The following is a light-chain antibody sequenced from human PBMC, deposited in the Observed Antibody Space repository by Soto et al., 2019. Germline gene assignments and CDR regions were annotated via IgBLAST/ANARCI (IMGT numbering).Light chain of an antibody. J-gene: IGKJ2*01. CDR2: DTS. CDR3: QQRSSWPPFT. V-gene: IGKV3-11*01. Sequence: EIVLTQSAASLSLSPGDTATLSCRASQSVSSYLGWYQQRPGQVPRLLIYDTSNRATGIPARFSGSGSGTDFTLTISSLEPEDSAVYYCQQRSSWPPFTFGQGTKLEIK. CDR1: QSVSSY.